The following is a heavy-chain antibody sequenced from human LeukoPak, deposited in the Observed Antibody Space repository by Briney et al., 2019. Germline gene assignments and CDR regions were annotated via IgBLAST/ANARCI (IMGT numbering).Heavy chain of an antibody. D-gene: IGHD5-18*01. J-gene: IGHJ4*02. CDR1: GFTFSSYS. CDR2: ISSSSSYI. V-gene: IGHV3-21*01. Sequence: GGSLRLSCAASGFTFSSYSMNWVRQAPGKGLEWVSSISSSSSYIYYADSVKGRFTISRDNAKNSLYLQMNSLRAEDTAVYYCAREFPYTAMVPPFDYWGQGTLVTVSS. CDR3: AREFPYTAMVPPFDY.